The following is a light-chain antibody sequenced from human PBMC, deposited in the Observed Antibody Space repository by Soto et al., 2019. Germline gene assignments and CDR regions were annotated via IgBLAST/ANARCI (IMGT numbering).Light chain of an antibody. V-gene: IGKV3-20*01. CDR3: QDYGTSAPWT. J-gene: IGKJ1*01. CDR2: RGS. Sequence: VLTQSPGTLSLSPGERTTLSCRASQNIRGNELAWYQQKPGQPPRLLSYRGSSRAPGIPDRFSGRGSGTEFTLTISRLEPEAFAVYYCQDYGTSAPWTFGQGTRVEIK. CDR1: QNIRGNE.